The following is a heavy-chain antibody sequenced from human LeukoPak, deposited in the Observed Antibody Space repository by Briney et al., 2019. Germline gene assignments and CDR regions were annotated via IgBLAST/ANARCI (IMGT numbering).Heavy chain of an antibody. V-gene: IGHV4-4*01. CDR2: IYHSGST. J-gene: IGHJ6*03. CDR3: ARELPTGYYMDV. Sequence: SETLSLTCAVSGGSISSSNWWSWVRQPPGKGLEWIGEIYHSGSTHYNPSLRSRLTIAVDTSQNHFSLKLSSVTAADTAVYCCARELPTGYYMDVWGKGTTVTVSS. CDR1: GGSISSSNW.